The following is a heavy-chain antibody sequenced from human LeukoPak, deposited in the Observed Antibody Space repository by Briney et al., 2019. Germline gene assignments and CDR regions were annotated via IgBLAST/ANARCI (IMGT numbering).Heavy chain of an antibody. CDR2: INHSGST. J-gene: IGHJ4*02. Sequence: PSETLSLTCAVYGGSFSGYYWSWIRQPPGKGPEWIGEINHSGSTNYNPSLKSRVTISVDTSKNQFSLKLSSVTAADTAVYYCAHDSSGPFDYWGQGTLVTVSS. V-gene: IGHV4-34*01. CDR3: AHDSSGPFDY. CDR1: GGSFSGYY. D-gene: IGHD3-22*01.